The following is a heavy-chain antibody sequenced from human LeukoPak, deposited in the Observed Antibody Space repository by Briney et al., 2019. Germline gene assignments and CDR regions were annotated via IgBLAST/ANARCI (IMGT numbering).Heavy chain of an antibody. CDR2: ISGSGETT. Sequence: GGSLRLSCAAYGFTFRNHAMNWVRQAPGKGLEWVSFISGSGETTYYADSVKGRFTISRNNSQNTLYLQMSSLRGEDTALYYCAKDRGMVGASVRAFDYWGQGTLVTVSS. D-gene: IGHD1-26*01. V-gene: IGHV3-23*01. CDR3: AKDRGMVGASVRAFDY. J-gene: IGHJ4*02. CDR1: GFTFRNHA.